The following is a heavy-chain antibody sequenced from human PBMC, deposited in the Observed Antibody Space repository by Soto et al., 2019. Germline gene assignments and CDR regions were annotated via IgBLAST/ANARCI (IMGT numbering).Heavy chain of an antibody. CDR1: GGSISSYY. CDR2: IYYSGST. J-gene: IGHJ1*01. D-gene: IGHD3-3*01. CDR3: ASLNYDFWSGYSHYAEYFQH. V-gene: IGHV4-59*01. Sequence: SETLSLTCTVSGGSISSYYWSWIRQPPGKGLEWIGYIYYSGSTNYNPSLKSRVTISVDTSKNQFSLKLSSVTAADMAVYYCASLNYDFWSGYSHYAEYFQHWGQGTLVTVS.